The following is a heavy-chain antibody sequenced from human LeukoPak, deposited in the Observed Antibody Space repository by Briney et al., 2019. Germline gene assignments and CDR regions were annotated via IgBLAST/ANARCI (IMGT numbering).Heavy chain of an antibody. V-gene: IGHV3-9*03. J-gene: IGHJ5*02. CDR3: AKDIEPRAAAGTFWFDP. CDR2: ISWNSGSI. D-gene: IGHD6-13*01. CDR1: GFTFDDYA. Sequence: PGGSLRLSCAASGFTFDDYAMHWVRQAPGKGLEWVSGISWNSGSIGYADSVKGRFTISRDNAKNSLYPQMNSLRAEDMALYYCAKDIEPRAAAGTFWFDPWGQGTLVTVSS.